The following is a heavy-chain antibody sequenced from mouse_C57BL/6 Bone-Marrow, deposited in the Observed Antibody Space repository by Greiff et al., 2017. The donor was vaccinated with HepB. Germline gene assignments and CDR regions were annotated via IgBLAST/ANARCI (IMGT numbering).Heavy chain of an antibody. CDR3: AVYGNYDY. D-gene: IGHD2-1*01. V-gene: IGHV1-82*01. CDR1: GYAFSSSW. CDR2: IYPGDGDT. Sequence: RVEPGASVKISCQASGYAFSSSWMNWVKQRPGKGLEWIGRIYPGDGDTNYNGKFKGKATLTADKSSSTAYMQLSSLTSEDSAVYFCAVYGNYDYWGQGTTLTVSS. J-gene: IGHJ2*01.